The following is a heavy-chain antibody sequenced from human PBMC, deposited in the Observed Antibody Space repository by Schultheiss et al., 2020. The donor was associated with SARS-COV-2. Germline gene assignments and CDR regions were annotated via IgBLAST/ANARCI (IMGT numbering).Heavy chain of an antibody. V-gene: IGHV3-33*01. CDR2: IWYDGSNK. CDR3: ARDAPGIAAAGTPFA. D-gene: IGHD6-13*01. Sequence: GESLKISCAASGFTFSSYGMHWVRQAPGKGLEWVAVIWYDGSNKYYADSVKGRFTISRDNSKNTLYLQMNSLRAEDTAVYYCARDAPGIAAAGTPFAWGQGALVTVSS. J-gene: IGHJ5*02. CDR1: GFTFSSYG.